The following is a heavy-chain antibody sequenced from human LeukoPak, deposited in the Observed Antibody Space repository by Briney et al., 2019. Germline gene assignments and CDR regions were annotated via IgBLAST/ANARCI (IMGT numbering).Heavy chain of an antibody. CDR1: GFTFSSYG. Sequence: GGSLRLSCAASGFTFSSYGMHWVRQAPGKGLEWVAVISYDGSNKYYADSVKGRFTISRDNSKNTLYLQMNSRRAEDTAVYYCAKDRQYYYGSGSLDYWGQGTLVTVSS. CDR2: ISYDGSNK. CDR3: AKDRQYYYGSGSLDY. J-gene: IGHJ4*02. V-gene: IGHV3-30*18. D-gene: IGHD3-10*01.